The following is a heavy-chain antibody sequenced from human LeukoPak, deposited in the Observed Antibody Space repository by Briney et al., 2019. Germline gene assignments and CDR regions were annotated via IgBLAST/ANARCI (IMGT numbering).Heavy chain of an antibody. CDR1: GGSISSGSYY. J-gene: IGHJ5*02. D-gene: IGHD2-2*02. Sequence: PSETLSLTCTVSGGSISSGSYYWSWIRQPAGKGLEWIGRIYTSGSTNYNPSLKSRVTISVDTSKNQFSLKLSSVTAADTAVYYCAGDPCSSTSCYIGFDPWGQGTLVTVSS. CDR2: IYTSGST. CDR3: AGDPCSSTSCYIGFDP. V-gene: IGHV4-61*02.